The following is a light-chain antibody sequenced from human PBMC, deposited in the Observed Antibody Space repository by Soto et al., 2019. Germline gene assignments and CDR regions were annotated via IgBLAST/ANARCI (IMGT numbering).Light chain of an antibody. CDR1: NSNIGTYT. CDR2: TDY. V-gene: IGLV1-44*01. Sequence: QSVLTQPPSASGTPGQRVIISCSGSNSNIGTYTVNWYQQLPGTAPKLLIYTDYQRPSGVPDRFSGSKSGTSASLAISGLQSEDEADYYCASWDDSLSGGVFGGGTNHTVL. CDR3: ASWDDSLSGGV. J-gene: IGLJ3*02.